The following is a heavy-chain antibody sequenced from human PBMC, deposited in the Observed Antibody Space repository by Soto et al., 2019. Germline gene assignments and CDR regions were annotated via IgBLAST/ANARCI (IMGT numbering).Heavy chain of an antibody. CDR3: AKDCRTTTCYAF. CDR2: IGGGGGNT. J-gene: IGHJ4*02. D-gene: IGHD2-2*01. V-gene: IGHV3-23*01. Sequence: EVQLLESGGGLVQPGGSLRLSCAASGFTFSSFVMSWVRQAPGKGLEWVSTIGGGGGNTYYADSVQGRFTLSRDNSKNSLFLQMNSLRAEDTAVYYCAKDCRTTTCYAFWGQGTLVTVSS. CDR1: GFTFSSFV.